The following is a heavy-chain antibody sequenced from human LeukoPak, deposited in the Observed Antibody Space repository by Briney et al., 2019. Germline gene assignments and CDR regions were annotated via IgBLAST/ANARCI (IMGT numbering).Heavy chain of an antibody. CDR3: ARERLDSSGWTDFDY. D-gene: IGHD6-19*01. V-gene: IGHV3-53*04. Sequence: PRGSLRLSCAASGFTVSSNYMSWVRQAPGKGLEWVSVIYSGGSTYYADSVKGRFTISRHNSKNTLYLQMNSLRAEDTAVYYCARERLDSSGWTDFDYWGQGTLVTVSS. CDR1: GFTVSSNY. CDR2: IYSGGST. J-gene: IGHJ4*02.